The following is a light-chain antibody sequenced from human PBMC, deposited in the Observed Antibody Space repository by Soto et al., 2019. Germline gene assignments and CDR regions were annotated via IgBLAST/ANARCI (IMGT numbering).Light chain of an antibody. CDR2: EVS. V-gene: IGLV2-8*01. Sequence: QSALTQPPSASGSPGQSVTISCTGTSSDVGGYNYVSWYQQHPGKAPKLMIYEVSERPSGVPDRFSGSKSGNTASLTVSGLQDEDEADYYCSSYAGNNNLVFGGGTKVTVL. CDR1: SSDVGGYNY. CDR3: SSYAGNNNLV. J-gene: IGLJ2*01.